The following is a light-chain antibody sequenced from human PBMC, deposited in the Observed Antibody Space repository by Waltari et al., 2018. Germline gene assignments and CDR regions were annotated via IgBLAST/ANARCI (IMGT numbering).Light chain of an antibody. V-gene: IGLV2-14*01. CDR2: EVS. CDR1: SSDVGGYNY. J-gene: IGLJ3*02. CDR3: SSYTSSSTLV. Sequence: QSALTQPASVSGSPGQSITISCTGTSSDVGGYNYVSWYQQHPVKAPKLMIYEVSNRPSGASNRCSGSQSGNTASLTISGLQAEDEADYYCSSYTSSSTLVFGGGTKLTVL.